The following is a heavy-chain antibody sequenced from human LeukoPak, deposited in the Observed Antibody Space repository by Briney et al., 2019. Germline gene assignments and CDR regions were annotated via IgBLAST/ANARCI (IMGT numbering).Heavy chain of an antibody. J-gene: IGHJ4*02. CDR2: ISGSGGST. CDR3: AKDGASGYYGSGSYQVYFDY. D-gene: IGHD3-10*01. V-gene: IGHV3-23*01. CDR1: GFTFSSYA. Sequence: GGSLRLSCAASGFTFSSYAMSWVRQAPGKGLEWVSAISGSGGSTYYADSVKGRFTISRDNSKNTLYLQMNSLRAEDTAVYYCAKDGASGYYGSGSYQVYFDYWGQGTLVTVSS.